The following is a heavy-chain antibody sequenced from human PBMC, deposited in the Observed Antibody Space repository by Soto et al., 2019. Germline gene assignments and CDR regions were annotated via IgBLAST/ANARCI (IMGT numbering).Heavy chain of an antibody. Sequence: SETLSLTCTVSGGSISSSSYYWGWIRQPPGKGLEWIGSIYYSGSTYYNPSLKSRVTISVDTSKNQFSLKLSSVTAADTAVYYCARGNYGTETDYWGQGTLVTVSS. D-gene: IGHD3-16*01. CDR2: IYYSGST. CDR3: ARGNYGTETDY. CDR1: GGSISSSSYY. V-gene: IGHV4-39*07. J-gene: IGHJ4*02.